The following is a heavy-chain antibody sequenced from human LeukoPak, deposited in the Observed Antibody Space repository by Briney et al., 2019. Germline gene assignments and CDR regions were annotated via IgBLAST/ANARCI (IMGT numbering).Heavy chain of an antibody. CDR1: GFTFSSYS. CDR2: ISSSSSTI. CDR3: RSQVVPAARGRDAFDI. Sequence: PGGSLRLSCAASGFTFSSYSMNWVRQAPGKGLEWVSYISSSSSTIYYADSVKGRFTISRDNAKNSLYLQMNSLRAEDTAVYYCRSQVVPAARGRDAFDIWGQGTMVTVSS. D-gene: IGHD2-2*01. J-gene: IGHJ3*02. V-gene: IGHV3-48*01.